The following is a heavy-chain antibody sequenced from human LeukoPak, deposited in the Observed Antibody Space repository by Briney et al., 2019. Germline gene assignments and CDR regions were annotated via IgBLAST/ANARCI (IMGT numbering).Heavy chain of an antibody. CDR1: GFTVSTYS. V-gene: IGHV3-48*04. J-gene: IGHJ4*02. CDR3: AREMPTKETVAFDH. CDR2: SSSSNTK. Sequence: GGSLRLSCEASGFTVSTYSMNWVRQAPGKGLEWISYSSSSNTKYYADSVKGRFTIFRDNAKNSLYLQMNSLRAEDTAVYYCAREMPTKETVAFDHWGQGTLVTVSS. D-gene: IGHD5-24*01.